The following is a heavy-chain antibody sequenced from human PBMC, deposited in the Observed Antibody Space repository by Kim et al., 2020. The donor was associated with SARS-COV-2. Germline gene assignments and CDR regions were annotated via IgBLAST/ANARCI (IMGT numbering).Heavy chain of an antibody. Sequence: GGSLRLSCAASGFTFSSYGMHWVRQAPGKGLEWVAVISYDGSNKNYVDSVKGRFTISRDNSKNTLYLQMNSLRAEDTAVYYCARDIASYSGGWIYYYYGMDVWGQGTPVTVSS. CDR3: ARDIASYSGGWIYYYYGMDV. V-gene: IGHV3-30*04. CDR2: ISYDGSNK. CDR1: GFTFSSYG. D-gene: IGHD6-19*01. J-gene: IGHJ6*02.